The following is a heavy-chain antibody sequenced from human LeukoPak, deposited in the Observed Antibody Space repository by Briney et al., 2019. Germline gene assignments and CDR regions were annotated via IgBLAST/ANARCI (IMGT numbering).Heavy chain of an antibody. V-gene: IGHV3-21*01. CDR2: ISSSSSYI. D-gene: IGHD3-10*01. J-gene: IGHJ4*02. Sequence: GGSLRPSCAASGFTFSSYSMNWVRQAPGKGLEWVSSISSSSSYIYYADSVKDRFTISRDNAKNSLYLQMNSLRAEDTAVYYCARARVVRGVYYYFDYWGQGTLVTVSS. CDR1: GFTFSSYS. CDR3: ARARVVRGVYYYFDY.